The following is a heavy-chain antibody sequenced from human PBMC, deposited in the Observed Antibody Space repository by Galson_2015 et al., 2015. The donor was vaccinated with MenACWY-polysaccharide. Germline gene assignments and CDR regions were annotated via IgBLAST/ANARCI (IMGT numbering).Heavy chain of an antibody. CDR1: GFTFSSYA. CDR3: AKEGITFFGVVIPYIDY. V-gene: IGHV3-23*01. D-gene: IGHD3-3*01. J-gene: IGHJ4*02. CDR2: ISGSGGST. Sequence: SLRLSCAASGFTFSSYAMSWVRQAPGKGLEWVSTISGSGGSTFHADSVKGRFTISRDNSKNTLYLQMNSLRVEDTAVFYCAKEGITFFGVVIPYIDYWGQGTLVTVSS.